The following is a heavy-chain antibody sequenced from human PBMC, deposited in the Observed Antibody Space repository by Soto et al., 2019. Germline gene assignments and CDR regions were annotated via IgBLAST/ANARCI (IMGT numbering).Heavy chain of an antibody. V-gene: IGHV1-69*13. CDR2: IIPIFGTA. D-gene: IGHD3-22*01. Sequence: SVKVSCKASGGTFSSYAISWVRQAPGQGLEWMGGIIPIFGTANYAQKFQGRLTITADESTSTAYMELSSLRSEDTAVYYCARDLYYDSSGYYDYFDYWGQGTLVTVSA. CDR3: ARDLYYDSSGYYDYFDY. CDR1: GGTFSSYA. J-gene: IGHJ4*02.